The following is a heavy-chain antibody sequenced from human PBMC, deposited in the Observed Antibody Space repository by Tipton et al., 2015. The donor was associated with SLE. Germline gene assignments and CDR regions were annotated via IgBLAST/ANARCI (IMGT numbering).Heavy chain of an antibody. Sequence: GSLRLSCTVSGGSISSYYWSWIRQPPGKGLEWIGYIYYSGNTNYNPSLKSRVTISVDTSENQFSLKLSSVTAADTAVYYCATSGSSGWYDYWGQGTLVTVSS. J-gene: IGHJ4*02. CDR3: ATSGSSGWYDY. V-gene: IGHV4-59*01. D-gene: IGHD6-19*01. CDR1: GGSISSYY. CDR2: IYYSGNT.